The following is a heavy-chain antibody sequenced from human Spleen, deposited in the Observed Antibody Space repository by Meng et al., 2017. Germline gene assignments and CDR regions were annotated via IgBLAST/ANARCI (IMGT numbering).Heavy chain of an antibody. CDR1: GFTFSSYW. D-gene: IGHD2-21*01. CDR2: INSDGSST. J-gene: IGHJ6*02. Sequence: GGSLRLSCAASGFTFSSYWMHWVRQAPGKGLVWVSRINSDGSSTSYADSVKGRFTISRDNAKNTLYLQMNSLRAEDTAVYYCARVMSLTAIYYYYGMDVWGQGTTVTVSS. V-gene: IGHV3-74*01. CDR3: ARVMSLTAIYYYYGMDV.